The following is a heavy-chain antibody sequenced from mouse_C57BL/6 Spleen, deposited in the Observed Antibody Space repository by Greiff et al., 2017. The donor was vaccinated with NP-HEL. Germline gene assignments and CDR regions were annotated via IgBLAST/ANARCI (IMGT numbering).Heavy chain of an antibody. D-gene: IGHD1-1*01. V-gene: IGHV5-9*01. J-gene: IGHJ2*01. CDR1: GFTFSSYT. CDR3: ARQFITTVVGVFDY. Sequence: EVKLVESGGGLVKPGGSLKLSCAASGFTFSSYTMSWVRQTPEKRLEWVATISGGGGNTYYPDSVKGRFTISRDNAKNTLYLQMSSLRSEDTALYYCARQFITTVVGVFDYWGQGTTLTVSS. CDR2: ISGGGGNT.